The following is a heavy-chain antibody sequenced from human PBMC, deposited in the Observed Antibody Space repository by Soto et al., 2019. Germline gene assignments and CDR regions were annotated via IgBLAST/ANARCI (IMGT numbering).Heavy chain of an antibody. D-gene: IGHD4-17*01. V-gene: IGHV3-48*04. CDR3: ARGPSYGDYEFHFDY. CDR1: GFTFSSFP. CDR2: ISSLSSTI. J-gene: IGHJ4*02. Sequence: GGPLRLSCAASGFTFSSFPMNGVRQAPGRGLEWVSYISSLSSTIYYADSVRGRFTISRDNGKNSLYLQMNSLRAEDTAVYYCARGPSYGDYEFHFDYWGQGTLVTVSS.